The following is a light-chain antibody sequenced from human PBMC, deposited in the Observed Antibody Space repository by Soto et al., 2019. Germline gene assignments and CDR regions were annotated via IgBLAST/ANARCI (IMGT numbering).Light chain of an antibody. CDR2: DTS. CDR3: QQTDKLPLT. V-gene: IGKV1-33*01. J-gene: IGKJ4*01. Sequence: DIQMTQSPSPLPASVGDRVIITCQASQAISNHLNWYQQKPGRAPKLLIYDTSNLETGVPSRFRGSGGGTDFTFTLTSLQPEDFATYFCQQTDKLPLTFGGGTKVDMK. CDR1: QAISNH.